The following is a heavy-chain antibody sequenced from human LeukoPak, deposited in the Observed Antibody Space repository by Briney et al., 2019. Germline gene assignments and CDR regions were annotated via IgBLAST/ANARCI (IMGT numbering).Heavy chain of an antibody. Sequence: GGSLRLSCKASGFTFDDYVMHWVRQAPGKGLEWVSGISWNGASVAYADSVRGRFTMSRDNAKNSLYLQMNNLLDEDTALYYCAKDVTKGSSWYYGMDVWGQGTTVTVSS. J-gene: IGHJ6*02. CDR1: GFTFDDYV. CDR3: AKDVTKGSSWYYGMDV. CDR2: ISWNGASV. V-gene: IGHV3-9*01. D-gene: IGHD6-13*01.